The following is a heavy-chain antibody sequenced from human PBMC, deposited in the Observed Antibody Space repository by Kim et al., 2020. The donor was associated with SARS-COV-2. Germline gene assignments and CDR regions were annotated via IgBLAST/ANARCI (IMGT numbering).Heavy chain of an antibody. CDR1: GFTFSSYG. CDR3: AKGRLKYDSSRYLDF. CDR2: ISYDGSNK. V-gene: IGHV3-30*18. J-gene: IGHJ4*02. Sequence: GGSLRLSCAASGFTFSSYGMHWVRQAPGKGLEWVAAISYDGSNKYYADSVKGRFTISRDNSKNTLYLQMNSLRAEDTAVYYCAKGRLKYDSSRYLDFWGQGALVTVSS. D-gene: IGHD3-22*01.